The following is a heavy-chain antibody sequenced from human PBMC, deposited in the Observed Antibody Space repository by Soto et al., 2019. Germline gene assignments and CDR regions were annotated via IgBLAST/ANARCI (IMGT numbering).Heavy chain of an antibody. CDR2: MNPNSGNT. D-gene: IGHD3-22*01. CDR3: ARADYYDSSGLSDY. Sequence: ASVKVSCKASGYTFTSYDINWVRQATGQGLEWMGWMNPNSGNTDYAQKFQGRVTMTRNTSISTAYMELSSLRSEDTAVYYCARADYYDSSGLSDYWGQGTLVTVSS. CDR1: GYTFTSYD. V-gene: IGHV1-8*01. J-gene: IGHJ4*02.